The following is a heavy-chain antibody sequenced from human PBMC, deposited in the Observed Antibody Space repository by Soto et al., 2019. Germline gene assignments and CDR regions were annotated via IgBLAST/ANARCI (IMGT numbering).Heavy chain of an antibody. Sequence: QVQLVQSGAEVKKPGSSVKVSCKASGGTFSSYTISWVRQAPGQGLEWMGRIIPILGIANYAQKFQGRVTITAAKSTRTAYMELSSLGSEDTAVYYCARDRCSGGSCYPQNNSFDPWGQGTLVTVSS. D-gene: IGHD2-15*01. J-gene: IGHJ5*02. CDR3: ARDRCSGGSCYPQNNSFDP. V-gene: IGHV1-69*08. CDR1: GGTFSSYT. CDR2: IIPILGIA.